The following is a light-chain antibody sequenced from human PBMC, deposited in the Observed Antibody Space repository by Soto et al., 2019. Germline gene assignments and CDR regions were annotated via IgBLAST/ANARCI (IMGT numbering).Light chain of an antibody. Sequence: DIQMTQSPSTLSASVGDRVTITCRASQSISTWLAWYQQKPGKAPKLLIYQASSLESGVPSRFSGSGSGTEFTLTISSLQSNDFATYYCRHYNSYSETFGQGTKVEIK. V-gene: IGKV1-5*03. CDR2: QAS. CDR1: QSISTW. J-gene: IGKJ1*01. CDR3: RHYNSYSET.